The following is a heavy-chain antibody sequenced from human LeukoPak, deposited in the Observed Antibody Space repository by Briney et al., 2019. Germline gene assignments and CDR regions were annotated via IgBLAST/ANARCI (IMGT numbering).Heavy chain of an antibody. CDR1: GYTFTSYG. Sequence: ASVKVSCKASGYTFTSYGISWVRQAPGQGLEWMGWISAYNGNTNYAQKLQGRVTMTTDTSTSTAYMELRSLRSDDTAAYYCARADRLYPSSGYQYGSQGTLVTVSS. V-gene: IGHV1-18*01. D-gene: IGHD3-22*01. J-gene: IGHJ4*02. CDR3: ARADRLYPSSGYQY. CDR2: ISAYNGNT.